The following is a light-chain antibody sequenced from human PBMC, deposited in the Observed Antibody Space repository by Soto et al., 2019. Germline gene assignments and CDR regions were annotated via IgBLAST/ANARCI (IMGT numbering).Light chain of an antibody. CDR1: QSISNW. CDR2: DAS. Sequence: DIQMTQSPSTLSASVGDSVTITFRASQSISNWLAWYQVKPGKAPKVLIYDASTLQRGVPSRFSGTGSGTEFTLTISSLQPEDFATYYCLQHRTYPWTFGQGTKVDIK. V-gene: IGKV1-5*01. CDR3: LQHRTYPWT. J-gene: IGKJ1*01.